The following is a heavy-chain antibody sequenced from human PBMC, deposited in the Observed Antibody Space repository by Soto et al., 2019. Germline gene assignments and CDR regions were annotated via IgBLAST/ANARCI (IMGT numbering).Heavy chain of an antibody. D-gene: IGHD5-12*01. CDR2: ISYDGSNK. V-gene: IGHV3-30-3*01. J-gene: IGHJ3*02. CDR3: ARNRDGYNDAFDI. CDR1: GFTFSSYA. Sequence: GGSLRLSCAASGFTFSSYAMHWVRQAPGKGLEWVAVISYDGSNKYYADSVKGRFTISRDNSKNTLYLQMNSLRAEDTAVYYCARNRDGYNDAFDIWGQGTXVTVSS.